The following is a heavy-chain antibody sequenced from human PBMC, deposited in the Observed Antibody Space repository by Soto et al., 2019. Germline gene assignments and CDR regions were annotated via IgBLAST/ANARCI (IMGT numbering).Heavy chain of an antibody. J-gene: IGHJ1*01. CDR3: AKDYSSGSVAEYFQH. Sequence: GGSLRLSCAASGFTFSSYAMSWVRQAPGKGLEWVSAIGGSGGSTYYADSVKGRFTISRDNSKNTLYLQMNSLRAEDTAVYYCAKDYSSGSVAEYFQHWGQGTLVTVSS. D-gene: IGHD6-19*01. CDR2: IGGSGGST. V-gene: IGHV3-23*01. CDR1: GFTFSSYA.